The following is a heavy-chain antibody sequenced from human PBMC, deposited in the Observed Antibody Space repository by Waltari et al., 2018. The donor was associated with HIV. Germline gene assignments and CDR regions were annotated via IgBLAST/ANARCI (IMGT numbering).Heavy chain of an antibody. V-gene: IGHV2-5*01. Sequence: QITLKESGPTLVKPTQTLTLTCTFSGFSLSTSGVGVGWTRQPPGKALEWLALIYWNDDKLYSPSLKSRLTITKDTSKNQVVLTMTNMDPVDTATYYCAHESIAARPGWFDPWGQGTLVTVSS. CDR2: IYWNDDK. J-gene: IGHJ5*02. CDR1: GFSLSTSGVG. D-gene: IGHD6-6*01. CDR3: AHESIAARPGWFDP.